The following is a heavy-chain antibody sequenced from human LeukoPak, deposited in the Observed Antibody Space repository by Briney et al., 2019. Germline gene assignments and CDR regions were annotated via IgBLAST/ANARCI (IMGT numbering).Heavy chain of an antibody. J-gene: IGHJ5*02. CDR2: ISGSGGST. V-gene: IGHV3-23*01. D-gene: IGHD4-17*01. Sequence: PGGSLRLSCAASGFTFSSYAMSWVRQAPGKGLERVSAISGSGGSTYYADSVKGRFTISRDNSKNTLYLQMNSLRAEDTAVYYCAKGISLGYGDSDDWFDPWGQGTLVTVSS. CDR3: AKGISLGYGDSDDWFDP. CDR1: GFTFSSYA.